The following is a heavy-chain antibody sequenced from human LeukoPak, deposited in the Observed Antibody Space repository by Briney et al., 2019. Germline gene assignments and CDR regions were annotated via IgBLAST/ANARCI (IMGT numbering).Heavy chain of an antibody. CDR1: GGTFSSYA. D-gene: IGHD2-15*01. CDR2: IIPIFGTA. Sequence: ASVKVSCKASGGTFSSYAISWVRQAPGQGLEWMGGIIPIFGTANYAQKFQGRVTITADESTSTDYMELSSLRSEDTAVYFCARVTSPARRGRTLVAAAATPFDYWGQGTLVTVSS. V-gene: IGHV1-69*13. CDR3: ARVTSPARRGRTLVAAAATPFDY. J-gene: IGHJ4*02.